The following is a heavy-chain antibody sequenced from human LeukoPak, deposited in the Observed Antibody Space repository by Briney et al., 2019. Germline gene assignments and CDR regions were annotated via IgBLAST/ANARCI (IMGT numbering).Heavy chain of an antibody. J-gene: IGHJ4*02. CDR2: ISYDGSTE. Sequence: GRSLRLSCAASGFTFSSYAMHWVRQAPGKGLEWVAVISYDGSTEYYADSVKGRFTISRDNSKNTLYLQMNSLRPEDTAVHYCAREGRGSSWYVYDYWGQGTLVTVSS. CDR1: GFTFSSYA. D-gene: IGHD6-13*01. V-gene: IGHV3-30*04. CDR3: AREGRGSSWYVYDY.